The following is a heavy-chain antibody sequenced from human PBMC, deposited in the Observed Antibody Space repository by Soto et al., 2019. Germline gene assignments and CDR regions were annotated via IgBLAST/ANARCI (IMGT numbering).Heavy chain of an antibody. V-gene: IGHV1-46*01. J-gene: IGHJ4*02. CDR2: INPSGGST. D-gene: IGHD3-22*01. CDR3: ARADYYGSSGYHLDY. Sequence: QVQLVQSGAEVKKPGASVKVSCKASGYTFSNFYIHWGRQAPGQGLEWMGIINPSGGSTSYAQKFEGRVTMTRDTSTSTVYMELSSLRSEDTAVHYCARADYYGSSGYHLDYWGQGTLVTVSS. CDR1: GYTFSNFY.